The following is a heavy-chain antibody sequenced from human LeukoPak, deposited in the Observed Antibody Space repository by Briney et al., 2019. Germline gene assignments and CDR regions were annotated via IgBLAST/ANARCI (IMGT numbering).Heavy chain of an antibody. CDR1: GFTFSDYY. D-gene: IGHD2-2*01. CDR2: ISSSGSTI. J-gene: IGHJ4*02. CDR3: ARDGYQLLWGYYFDY. Sequence: PGGSLRLSCAASGFTFSDYYMSWIRQAPGKGREWDSYISSSGSTIYYADSVKGRFTISRDNAKNSLYLQMNSLRAEDTAVYYCARDGYQLLWGYYFDYWGQGTLVTVSS. V-gene: IGHV3-11*01.